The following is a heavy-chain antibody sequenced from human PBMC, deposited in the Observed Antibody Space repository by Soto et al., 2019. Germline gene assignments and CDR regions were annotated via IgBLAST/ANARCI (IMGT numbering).Heavy chain of an antibody. D-gene: IGHD3-16*02. Sequence: GGSLRLSCAASGFTFSSYSMNWVRQAPGKGLEWVSSISSSSSYIYYADSVKGRFTISRDNSKNTLYLQMNSLRAEDTAVYYCASVSRRAFDIWGQGTMVTVSS. J-gene: IGHJ3*02. V-gene: IGHV3-21*01. CDR2: ISSSSSYI. CDR3: ASVSRRAFDI. CDR1: GFTFSSYS.